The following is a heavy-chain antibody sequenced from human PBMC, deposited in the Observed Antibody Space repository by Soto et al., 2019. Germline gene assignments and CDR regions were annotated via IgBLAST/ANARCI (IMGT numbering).Heavy chain of an antibody. CDR2: TYYRSKWYN. J-gene: IGHJ4*02. V-gene: IGHV6-1*01. CDR3: ATSRFDY. Sequence: TLSLTCAISGDSVSSNSAAWNWIRHSPSRGLEWLGRTYYRSKWYNHYAVSMRTRITINPDTTKNQLSLQINSATPADQAVHYCATSRFDYWGQGTLVTVSS. CDR1: GDSVSSNSAA.